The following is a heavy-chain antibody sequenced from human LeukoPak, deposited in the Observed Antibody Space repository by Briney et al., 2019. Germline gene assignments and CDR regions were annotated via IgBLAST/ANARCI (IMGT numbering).Heavy chain of an antibody. CDR3: AREMIPAWFDP. J-gene: IGHJ5*02. Sequence: PSETLSLTCTVSGASISSGGYYWTWIRQPPGKGLEWIGNIYYSGTTSYNPSLNSRVTISADTSKNHFSLRLSSVTAADTAVYYCAREMIPAWFDPWGQGTLVTVSS. D-gene: IGHD3-16*01. CDR2: IYYSGTT. V-gene: IGHV4-31*03. CDR1: GASISSGGYY.